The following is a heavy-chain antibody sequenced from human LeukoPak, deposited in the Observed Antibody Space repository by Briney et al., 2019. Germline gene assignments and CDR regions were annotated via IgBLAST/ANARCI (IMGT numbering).Heavy chain of an antibody. CDR3: ARGFRYFDL. CDR2: ISSGSSTI. J-gene: IGHJ2*01. Sequence: RTGGSLRLSCAASGFTFSSYSMSWVRRTPGKGLEWVSYISSGSSTICYADSVKGRFTISRDNAKNSLYLQVNSLRDEDTAVYYCARGFRYFDLWGRGTLVTVSS. CDR1: GFTFSSYS. V-gene: IGHV3-48*02. D-gene: IGHD2-21*01.